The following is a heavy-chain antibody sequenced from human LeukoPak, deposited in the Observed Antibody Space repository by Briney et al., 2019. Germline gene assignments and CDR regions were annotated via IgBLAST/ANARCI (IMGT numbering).Heavy chain of an antibody. D-gene: IGHD4-17*01. CDR3: ARQKDYGDYERYAFDI. J-gene: IGHJ3*02. CDR1: GYSFTSYW. V-gene: IGHV5-51*01. Sequence: GESLKIPCKGSGYSFTSYWIGWVRQMPGKGLEWMGIIYPGDSDTRYSPSFQGQVTISADKSISTAYLQWNSLKASDTAMYYCARQKDYGDYERYAFDIWDQGTMVTVSS. CDR2: IYPGDSDT.